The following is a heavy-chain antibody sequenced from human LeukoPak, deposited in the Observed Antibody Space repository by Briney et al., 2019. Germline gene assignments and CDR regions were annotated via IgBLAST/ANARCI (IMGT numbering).Heavy chain of an antibody. CDR1: GFTFSRYA. D-gene: IGHD3-22*01. CDR3: AKSFPPDSSGYWPYYFDY. J-gene: IGHJ4*02. V-gene: IGHV3-23*01. CDR2: IRGSGGST. Sequence: GGSLRLSCAASGFTFSRYAMTWVRQAPGKGLEWGSAIRGSGGSTSYADSVKGRFSISRDNSNNTLYLQMNGLRAEDTAVYYCAKSFPPDSSGYWPYYFDYCGQGALVTVSS.